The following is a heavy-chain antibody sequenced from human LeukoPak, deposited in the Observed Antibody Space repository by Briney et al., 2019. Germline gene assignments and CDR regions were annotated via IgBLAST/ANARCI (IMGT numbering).Heavy chain of an antibody. CDR2: ISGSGGST. V-gene: IGHV3-23*01. CDR3: AKGYSGSYYSRAFDY. Sequence: GGSLRLSCAASGFTFSSYAMSWVRQAPGKGLEWVSAISGSGGSTYYADSVKGRFTISRDNSKNTLYLQMNSLRAEDTAVYYCAKGYSGSYYSRAFDYWGQGTLVTVSS. CDR1: GFTFSSYA. D-gene: IGHD1-26*01. J-gene: IGHJ4*02.